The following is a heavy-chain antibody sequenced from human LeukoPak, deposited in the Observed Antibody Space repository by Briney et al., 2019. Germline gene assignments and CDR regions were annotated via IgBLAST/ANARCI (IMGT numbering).Heavy chain of an antibody. J-gene: IGHJ4*02. CDR1: GYTFTSYG. CDR2: ISVYNGNT. CDR3: ARTLDSGTYDTFDF. V-gene: IGHV1-18*01. Sequence: ASVKVSCKASGYTFTSYGISWVRQAPGQGLEWMGWISVYNGNTNYAQKLQGRVTMTTDTSTSTAYMELRSLRSDDTAVYYCARTLDSGTYDTFDFWGQGTLVTVSS. D-gene: IGHD1-26*01.